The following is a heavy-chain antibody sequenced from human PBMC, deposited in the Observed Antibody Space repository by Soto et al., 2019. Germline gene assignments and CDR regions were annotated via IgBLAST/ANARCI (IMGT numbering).Heavy chain of an antibody. CDR1: GFTFRNYG. D-gene: IGHD6-6*01. V-gene: IGHV3-33*01. CDR3: ARGFSVEMASLDV. CDR2: IWYDGRNK. Sequence: QVQLVESGGGVVQPGRSLRLSCAASGFTFRNYGMHWVRQAPGKGLEWVTVIWYDGRNKYYADSVKGRFTISRDNSKSTLYPEMNSLRAEDTAVYYCARGFSVEMASLDVWGQGTTVTVSS. J-gene: IGHJ6*02.